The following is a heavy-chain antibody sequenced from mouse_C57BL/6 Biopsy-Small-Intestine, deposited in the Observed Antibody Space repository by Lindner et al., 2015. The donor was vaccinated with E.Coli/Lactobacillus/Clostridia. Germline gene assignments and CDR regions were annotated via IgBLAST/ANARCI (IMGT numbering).Heavy chain of an antibody. CDR3: ARGTRLDF. J-gene: IGHJ2*01. CDR2: IYPGEGET. CDR1: GYAFSRYW. V-gene: IGHV1-82*01. Sequence: VQLQESGAELVKPGASVKISCKASGYAFSRYWMHWVKQRPGKGLEWIGRIYPGEGETVYNGKFKGKATLTADKSSSTVYMQLTSLTSEDSAVYFCARGTRLDFWGQGTTLTVSS. D-gene: IGHD2-14*01.